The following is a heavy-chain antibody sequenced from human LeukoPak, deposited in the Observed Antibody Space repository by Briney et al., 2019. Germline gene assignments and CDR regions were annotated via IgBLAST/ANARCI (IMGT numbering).Heavy chain of an antibody. CDR2: IYYSGST. D-gene: IGHD3-22*01. Sequence: SETLSLTCTVSGGSISSYYWSWIRQPPGKGLEWIGYIYYSGSTNYNPSLKSRVTISVDTSKNQFSLKLSSVTAADTAVYYCARRRGNYYDSSGYYYFDYWGQGTLVTVSS. J-gene: IGHJ4*02. CDR3: ARRRGNYYDSSGYYYFDY. CDR1: GGSISSYY. V-gene: IGHV4-59*01.